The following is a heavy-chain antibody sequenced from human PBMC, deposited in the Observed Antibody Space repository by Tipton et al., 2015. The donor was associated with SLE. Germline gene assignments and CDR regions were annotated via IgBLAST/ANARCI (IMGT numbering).Heavy chain of an antibody. CDR3: SRGNFQHQGF. D-gene: IGHD2/OR15-2a*01. CDR1: GYSFSSYW. J-gene: IGHJ4*02. V-gene: IGHV3-7*04. Sequence: QLVQSGVEVKKAGESLKISCKGSGYSFSSYWIAWVRQMPGKGLEWVASINQGGSENHYVDSVRGRFTISRDNAKNSLYLQMNTLRAEDTAVYYCSRGNFQHQGFWGQGTLVTVSS. CDR2: INQGGSEN.